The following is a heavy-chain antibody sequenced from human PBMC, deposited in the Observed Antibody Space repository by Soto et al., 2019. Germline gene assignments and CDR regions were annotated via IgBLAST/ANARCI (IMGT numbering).Heavy chain of an antibody. D-gene: IGHD2-2*01. CDR2: IIPIFGTA. V-gene: IGHV1-69*13. J-gene: IGHJ6*02. CDR3: ARGAYCSSTSCYSIGVYYYYGMDV. CDR1: GGTFSSYA. Sequence: EASVKVSCKASGGTFSSYAISWVRQAPGQGLEWMGGIIPIFGTANYAQKFQGRVTITADESTSTAYMELSSLRSEDTAVYYCARGAYCSSTSCYSIGVYYYYGMDVWGQGTTVTVSS.